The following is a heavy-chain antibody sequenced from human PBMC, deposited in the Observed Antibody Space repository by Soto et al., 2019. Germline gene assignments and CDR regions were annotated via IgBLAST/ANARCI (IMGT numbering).Heavy chain of an antibody. CDR2: IYSGGST. D-gene: IGHD4-17*01. J-gene: IGHJ4*02. Sequence: EVQLVESGGGLVQPGGSLRLSCAASGFTVSSNYMSWVRQAPGKGREWVSGIYSGGSTYYADSVKGRFTIPRHNSKNRLYLQMNSLRAEDTAVYYCAREGYGDYYFDYWGQGTLVTVSS. CDR1: GFTVSSNY. V-gene: IGHV3-53*04. CDR3: AREGYGDYYFDY.